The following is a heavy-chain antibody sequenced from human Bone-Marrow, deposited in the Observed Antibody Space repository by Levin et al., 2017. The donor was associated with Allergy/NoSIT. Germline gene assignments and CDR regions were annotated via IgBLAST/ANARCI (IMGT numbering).Heavy chain of an antibody. CDR2: ISYDGSNK. Sequence: HPGGSLRLSCAASGFTFSSYAMHWVRQAPGKGLEWVAVISYDGSNKYYADSVKGRFTISRDNSKNTLYLQMNSLRAEDTAVYYCARDWYYDFWSGYSPIDYWGQGTLVTVSS. D-gene: IGHD3-3*01. CDR1: GFTFSSYA. CDR3: ARDWYYDFWSGYSPIDY. J-gene: IGHJ4*02. V-gene: IGHV3-30*04.